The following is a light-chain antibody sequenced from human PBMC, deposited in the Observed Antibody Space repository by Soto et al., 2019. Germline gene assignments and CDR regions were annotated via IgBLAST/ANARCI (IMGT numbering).Light chain of an antibody. CDR2: GNS. CDR1: SSNIGAGYD. V-gene: IGLV1-40*01. Sequence: QSVLTQPPSVSGAPGHRVTISCTGSSSNIGAGYDVHWYQQLPGTAPKLLIYGNSNRPSGVPDRFSGSKSGTSASLAITGLQAEDEADYYCQSYDSSLSGYVFGTGTKLTVL. CDR3: QSYDSSLSGYV. J-gene: IGLJ1*01.